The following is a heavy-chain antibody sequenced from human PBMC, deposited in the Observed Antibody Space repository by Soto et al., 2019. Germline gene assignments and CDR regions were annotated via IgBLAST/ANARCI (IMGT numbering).Heavy chain of an antibody. D-gene: IGHD6-25*01. CDR3: THGVDSSGYYYYYGMDV. V-gene: IGHV4-39*01. J-gene: IGHJ6*02. CDR2: IYYSGST. CDR1: GGSISWSSYY. Sequence: PSETLSLTCTVSGGSISWSSYYWGWIRQPPGKGLEWIGSIYYSGSTYYNPSLKSRVTISVDTSKNQFSLKLSSVTAADTAVYYCTHGVDSSGYYYYYGMDVWGQGTTVTVSS.